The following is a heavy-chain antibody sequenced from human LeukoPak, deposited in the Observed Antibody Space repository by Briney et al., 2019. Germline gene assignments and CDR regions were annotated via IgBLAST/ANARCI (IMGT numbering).Heavy chain of an antibody. CDR3: AKDLYDFWSGYHGPHFDY. CDR2: ITDSGSDK. V-gene: IGHV3-11*01. J-gene: IGHJ4*02. Sequence: GGSLRLSCAASGFTFRDFYMAWLRQAPGKGLEWVSYITDSGSDKYYADSVKGRFTISRDNAQNSLYLQMNSLRAEDTALYYCAKDLYDFWSGYHGPHFDYWGQGTLVTVSS. CDR1: GFTFRDFY. D-gene: IGHD3-3*01.